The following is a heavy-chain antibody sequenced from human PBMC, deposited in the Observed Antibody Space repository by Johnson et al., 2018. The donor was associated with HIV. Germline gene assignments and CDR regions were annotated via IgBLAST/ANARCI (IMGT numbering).Heavy chain of an antibody. V-gene: IGHV3-30*03. CDR2: TTYDGTNK. Sequence: QVLLVESGGGLVKPGGSLRLSCAASGFTFSNAWMSWVSQAPGKGLEWVAVTTYDGTNKYYADSVQGRFTISRDNSKNTMYLKMNSLGVEDTAVYYCARGGRSFDSWGQGTVVTVSS. CDR3: ARGGRSFDS. J-gene: IGHJ3*02. CDR1: GFTFSNAW.